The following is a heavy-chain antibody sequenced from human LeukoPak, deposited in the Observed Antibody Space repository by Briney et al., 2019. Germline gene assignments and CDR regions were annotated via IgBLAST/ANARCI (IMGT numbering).Heavy chain of an antibody. CDR3: ATSRYSGSYHTD. V-gene: IGHV3-74*01. CDR1: GFTFSNYW. CDR2: INSDGSGT. J-gene: IGHJ4*02. Sequence: GGSLRLSCAASGFTFSNYWMHWVRQAPGMGLVWVSHINSDGSGTSYADSVKGRFTISRDNAKNTLYLQMNSLRAEDTAVYYCATSRYSGSYHTDWGQGTLVTVSS. D-gene: IGHD1-26*01.